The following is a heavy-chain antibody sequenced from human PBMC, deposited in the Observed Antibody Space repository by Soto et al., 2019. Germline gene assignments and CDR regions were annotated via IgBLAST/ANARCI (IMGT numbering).Heavy chain of an antibody. CDR2: ISFDGSTR. V-gene: IGHV3-30-3*01. J-gene: IGHJ6*02. Sequence: QVQLVESGGGVVHPGRSLRLSCAASGFTFSHYPMHWVRHAPGKGLEWVAVISFDGSTRYYADSVKGRFTISRDNSKNTLYLQMNSLRAEDTAMYYCARGPGRVTTFDGLDVWGQGTTVTVSS. D-gene: IGHD4-17*01. CDR1: GFTFSHYP. CDR3: ARGPGRVTTFDGLDV.